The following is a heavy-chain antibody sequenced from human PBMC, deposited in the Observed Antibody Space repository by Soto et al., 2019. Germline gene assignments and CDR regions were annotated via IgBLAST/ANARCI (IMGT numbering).Heavy chain of an antibody. Sequence: ASVKVSCKASGYTFTSYYMHWVRQAPGQGLEWMGIINPSGGSTSYAQKFQGRVTMTRDTSTSTVYMELSSLRSEDTAVYYCARWMSGGTSSSSGMDVWGQGTTVTVSS. D-gene: IGHD6-6*01. J-gene: IGHJ6*02. CDR1: GYTFTSYY. CDR3: ARWMSGGTSSSSGMDV. V-gene: IGHV1-46*01. CDR2: INPSGGST.